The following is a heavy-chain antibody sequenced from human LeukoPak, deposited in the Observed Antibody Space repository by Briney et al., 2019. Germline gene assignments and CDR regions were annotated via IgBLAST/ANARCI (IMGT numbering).Heavy chain of an antibody. V-gene: IGHV4-4*07. CDR2: IYTSGST. J-gene: IGHJ6*03. Sequence: SETLSLTCTVSGGSISSYYWSWIRQPAGKGLEWIGRIYTSGSTNYNPSLKSRVTMSVDTSKNQFSLKLTSVTAADTAVHYCARDGGTNYYYYMDVWGKGTTVTISS. CDR3: ARDGGTNYYYYMDV. CDR1: GGSISSYY. D-gene: IGHD2-2*01.